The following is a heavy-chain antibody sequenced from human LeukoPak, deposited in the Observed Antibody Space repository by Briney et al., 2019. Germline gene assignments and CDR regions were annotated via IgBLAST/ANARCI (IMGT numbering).Heavy chain of an antibody. J-gene: IGHJ4*02. D-gene: IGHD3-22*01. CDR3: ARGQYYYDSSGYFDY. Sequence: GGSLRLSCAASGFTVSSNYMSWVRQAPGKGLEWASVIYSGGSTYYADSVKGRFTISRDNSKNTLYLRMNSLRAEDTAVYYCARGQYYYDSSGYFDYWGQGTLVTVSS. V-gene: IGHV3-53*01. CDR1: GFTVSSNY. CDR2: IYSGGST.